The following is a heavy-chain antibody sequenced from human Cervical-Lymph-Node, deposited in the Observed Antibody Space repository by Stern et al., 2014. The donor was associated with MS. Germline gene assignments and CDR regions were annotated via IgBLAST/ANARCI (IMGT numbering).Heavy chain of an antibody. D-gene: IGHD5-24*01. J-gene: IGHJ6*02. CDR2: ISGSGGST. V-gene: IGHV3-23*04. Sequence: EVQLVESGGGLVQPGGSLRLSCAASGFTFSSYAMSWVRQAPGQGLEWVSGISGSGGSTYYADSVKGRFTISRDKAKNTLYLQMNSLRAEDTAVYYCAKERETPKRLDGMDVWGQGTTVTVSS. CDR3: AKERETPKRLDGMDV. CDR1: GFTFSSYA.